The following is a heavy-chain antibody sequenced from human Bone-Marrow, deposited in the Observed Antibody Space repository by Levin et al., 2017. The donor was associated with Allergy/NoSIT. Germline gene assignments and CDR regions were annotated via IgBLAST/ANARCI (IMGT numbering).Heavy chain of an antibody. J-gene: IGHJ4*02. V-gene: IGHV3-48*03. CDR2: ITPNGDAV. Sequence: GESLKISCEASGFRFSSYEMNWVRQAPGKGLEWVSYITPNGDAVHYADSMKGRFTISRDNAKNSLYLQMNSLRVEDTALYFCARDRIQARRGAAFASWGQGTLVTVSS. D-gene: IGHD6-6*01. CDR3: ARDRIQARRGAAFAS. CDR1: GFRFSSYE.